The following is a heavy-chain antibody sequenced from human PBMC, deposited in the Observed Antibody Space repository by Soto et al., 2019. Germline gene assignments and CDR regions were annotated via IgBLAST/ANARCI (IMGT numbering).Heavy chain of an antibody. D-gene: IGHD3-10*01. CDR2: IYYSGST. CDR3: AGQPTAGSYYDLGSYYYYYATDV. CDR1: GGSISSGGYY. Sequence: SETLSLTCTVSGGSISSGGYYWSWIRQHPGKGLEWIGYIYYSGSTYYNPSLKSRVTISVDTSKNQFSLKLSSVTAADTAVYYCAGQPTAGSYYDLGSYYYYYATDVWGQGTKVTVSS. V-gene: IGHV4-31*03. J-gene: IGHJ6*02.